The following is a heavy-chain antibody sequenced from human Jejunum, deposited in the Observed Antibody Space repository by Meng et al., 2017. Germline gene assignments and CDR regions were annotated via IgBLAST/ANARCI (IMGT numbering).Heavy chain of an antibody. J-gene: IGHJ3*02. Sequence: DARQVEAGGGVVTTGGALRLSCVGARFIFDTYDMTWVRQAPGKGLEWVSGISSRAAGPYYANSVKGRFILSRDNSKNTQYLQIDSLRVEDTALYYCAKVQSSSWNAGLDMWGQGTMVTVSS. D-gene: IGHD2-2*01. CDR3: AKVQSSSWNAGLDM. V-gene: IGHV3-23*04. CDR1: RFIFDTYD. CDR2: ISSRAAGP.